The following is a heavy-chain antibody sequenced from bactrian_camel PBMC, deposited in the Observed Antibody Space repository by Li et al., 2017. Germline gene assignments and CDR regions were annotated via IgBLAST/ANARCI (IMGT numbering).Heavy chain of an antibody. CDR2: IEVDGGTT. Sequence: HVQLVESGGGSVQAGGSLRLSCVASGDTRNGNCMGWFRQAPGLEREGVASIEVDGGTTFYADSVSGRFTISQDNAKNMVYLEMNNLKPEDTAIYYCAADPRVGPCWERMRRLRYKYSGQGTQVTVS. V-gene: IGHV3-3*01. CDR1: GDTRNGNC. J-gene: IGHJ4*01. D-gene: IGHD5*01.